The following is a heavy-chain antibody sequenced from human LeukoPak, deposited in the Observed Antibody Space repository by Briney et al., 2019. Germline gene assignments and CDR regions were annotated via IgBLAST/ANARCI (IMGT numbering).Heavy chain of an antibody. D-gene: IGHD6-19*01. V-gene: IGHV4-59*08. Sequence: PSDTLSLTCTVSGGSIGSDYWTWIRQPPGKGLEYIGYIYYTGGTNYNPSLKSGVTISVDTSKNQFSLKLSSVTAADTAVYFCAKYGNSGWVIDNWGQGTLVTVSS. CDR1: GGSIGSDY. CDR3: AKYGNSGWVIDN. J-gene: IGHJ4*02. CDR2: IYYTGGT.